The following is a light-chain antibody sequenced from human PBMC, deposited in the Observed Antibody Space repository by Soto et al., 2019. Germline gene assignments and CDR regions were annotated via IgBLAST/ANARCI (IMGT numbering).Light chain of an antibody. CDR2: GNS. V-gene: IGLV1-40*01. J-gene: IGLJ2*01. CDR1: SSNIGAGYD. Sequence: QSVLTQPPSVSGAPGQRVTISCTGSSSNIGAGYDVHWYQQLPGTAPKLLIYGNSTRPSGVPDRFSGSKSGTSASLAITGLQAEEEADYYCQSYDSSLSGSVFGGGTQLTVL. CDR3: QSYDSSLSGSV.